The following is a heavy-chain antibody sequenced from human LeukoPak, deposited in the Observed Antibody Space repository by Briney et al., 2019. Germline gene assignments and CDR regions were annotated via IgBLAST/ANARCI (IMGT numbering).Heavy chain of an antibody. D-gene: IGHD3-3*01. CDR3: ARFWSGYSFDY. J-gene: IGHJ4*02. CDR1: GFTVSSNY. V-gene: IGHV3-66*01. Sequence: GGSRRLSCAASGFTVSSNYMNWVRQAPGKGLEWVSVIYRGGGTYFADSVKVRFTISRDNSKNTLYLQMNSLRAEDTAVYYCARFWSGYSFDYWGQGTLVTVTS. CDR2: IYRGGGT.